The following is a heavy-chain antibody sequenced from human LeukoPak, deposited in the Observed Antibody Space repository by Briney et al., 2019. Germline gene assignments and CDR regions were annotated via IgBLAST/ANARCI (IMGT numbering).Heavy chain of an antibody. Sequence: SETLSLTCTVSGGSISSGGYYWSWIRQHPGKGLEWIGYIYYSGSTNYNPSLKSRVTISVGTSKNQFSLKLSSVTAADTAVYYCARAAIRGAFDIWGQGTMVTVSS. CDR1: GGSISSGGYY. J-gene: IGHJ3*02. CDR3: ARAAIRGAFDI. D-gene: IGHD6-25*01. CDR2: IYYSGST. V-gene: IGHV4-31*03.